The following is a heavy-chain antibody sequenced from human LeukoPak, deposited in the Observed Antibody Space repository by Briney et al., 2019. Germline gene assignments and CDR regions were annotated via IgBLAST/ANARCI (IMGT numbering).Heavy chain of an antibody. Sequence: PSETLSLTCAVYGGSFSGYYWSWIRQPPGKGLEWIGEINHSGSTNYNPSLKSRVTISVDTSKNQFSLKLSSVTAADTAVYYCARRVIWFGELLRDYWGQGTLVTVSS. CDR3: ARRVIWFGELLRDY. J-gene: IGHJ4*02. D-gene: IGHD3-10*01. CDR1: GGSFSGYY. CDR2: INHSGST. V-gene: IGHV4-34*01.